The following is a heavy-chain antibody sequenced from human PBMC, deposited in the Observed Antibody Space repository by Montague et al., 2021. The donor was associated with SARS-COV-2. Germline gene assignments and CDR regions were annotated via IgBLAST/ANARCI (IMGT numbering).Heavy chain of an antibody. J-gene: IGHJ6*02. D-gene: IGHD5-18*01. CDR2: IGTAGDT. CDR1: GLTFSSYD. Sequence: SLRLSCAASGLTFSSYDMHWVRQATGKGLEWVSAIGTAGDTYYPGSVKGRFTISRENAKNSLYLQMNSLRAGDTAVYYCARGDTAMVRGYYYGMDVWGQGTAVTVSS. V-gene: IGHV3-13*04. CDR3: ARGDTAMVRGYYYGMDV.